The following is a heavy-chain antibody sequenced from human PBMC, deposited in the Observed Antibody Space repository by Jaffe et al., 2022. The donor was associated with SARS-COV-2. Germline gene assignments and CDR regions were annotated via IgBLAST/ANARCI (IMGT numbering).Heavy chain of an antibody. CDR1: GYTFTQYN. Sequence: VQSLQSGSELTKPGASVKLSCEASGYTFTQYNMNWVRQAPGQGLEWMGWINTNTGNPTYAQGFTGRFVFSLDTSVSTAYLQISSLKPEDTAVYYCARDRAHAVWGQGTTVTVSS. V-gene: IGHV7-4-1*02. CDR3: ARDRAHAV. J-gene: IGHJ6*02. CDR2: INTNTGNP.